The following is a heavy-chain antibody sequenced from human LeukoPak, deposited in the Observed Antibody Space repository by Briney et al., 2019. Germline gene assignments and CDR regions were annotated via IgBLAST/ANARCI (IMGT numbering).Heavy chain of an antibody. Sequence: PSETLSLTCTVSGGSISSYYRSWIRQPAGKGLEWIGRIYTSGSTNYNPSLKSRVTISVDTSKNQFSLKLSSVTAADTAVYYCARYPPGVGAQGGSAFDIWGQGTMVTVSS. CDR1: GGSISSYY. V-gene: IGHV4-4*07. D-gene: IGHD1-26*01. J-gene: IGHJ3*02. CDR3: ARYPPGVGAQGGSAFDI. CDR2: IYTSGST.